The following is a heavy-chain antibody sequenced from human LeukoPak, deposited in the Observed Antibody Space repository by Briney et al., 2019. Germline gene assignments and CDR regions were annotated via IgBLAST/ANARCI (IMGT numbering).Heavy chain of an antibody. D-gene: IGHD3-10*01. Sequence: GGSLRLSCAASGFTFSSYSMNWVRQAPGKGLEWVSSISSSSSYIYYADSVKGRFTISRDHAKNSLYLQMNSLRAEDTAVYYCARDLPSYYYGSGSPDYWGQGTLVTVSS. J-gene: IGHJ4*02. V-gene: IGHV3-21*01. CDR2: ISSSSSYI. CDR3: ARDLPSYYYGSGSPDY. CDR1: GFTFSSYS.